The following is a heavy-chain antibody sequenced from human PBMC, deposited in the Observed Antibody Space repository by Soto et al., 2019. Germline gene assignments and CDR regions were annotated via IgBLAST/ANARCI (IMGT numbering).Heavy chain of an antibody. V-gene: IGHV1-69*13. CDR3: AANGPDSSGISVDS. CDR2: IIPIFGTA. Sequence: GASVKVSCKASGGTFSSYAISWVRQAPGQGLEWMGGIIPIFGTANYAQKFQGRVTITADESTSTAYMELSSLRSEDTAVYYCAANGPDSSGISVDSWDQGPLVTV. D-gene: IGHD3-22*01. J-gene: IGHJ4*02. CDR1: GGTFSSYA.